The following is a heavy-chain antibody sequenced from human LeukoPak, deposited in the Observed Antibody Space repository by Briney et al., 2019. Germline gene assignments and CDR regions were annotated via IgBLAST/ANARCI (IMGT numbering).Heavy chain of an antibody. CDR1: GGSISSSSYY. Sequence: SETLSLTCTVSGGSISSSSYYWSWIRQPPGKGLEWIGYIYYSGSTNYNPSLKSRVTISVDTSKNQFSLRLRSVTAADTAVYYCARVTGYMIEDYFDYWGQGTLVTVSS. CDR3: ARVTGYMIEDYFDY. J-gene: IGHJ4*02. D-gene: IGHD3-22*01. CDR2: IYYSGST. V-gene: IGHV4-61*01.